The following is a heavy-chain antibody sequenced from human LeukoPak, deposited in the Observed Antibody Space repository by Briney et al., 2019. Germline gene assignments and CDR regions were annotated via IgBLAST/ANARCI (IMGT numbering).Heavy chain of an antibody. CDR3: ARVRDGYTDAYDI. Sequence: ASVKVSCKASGYTFTNYYIHWVRQAPGEGLQWMGLINPSGGNTNYAHNFQGRVTMTRDTSTCTVYMGLRSLRSENTAVYYCARVRDGYTDAYDIWGQGTTVTVPS. CDR1: GYTFTNYY. D-gene: IGHD5-24*01. J-gene: IGHJ3*02. V-gene: IGHV1-46*01. CDR2: INPSGGNT.